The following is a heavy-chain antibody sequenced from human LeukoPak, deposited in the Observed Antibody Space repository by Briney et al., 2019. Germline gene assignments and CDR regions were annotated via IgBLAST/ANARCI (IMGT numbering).Heavy chain of an antibody. V-gene: IGHV1-2*02. CDR1: GYTFTGYY. CDR2: INPNSGGT. Sequence: GASVKVSCKASGYTFTGYYMHWVRQAPGQGLEWMGWINPNSGGTNYAQKFQGRVTMTRDTSISTAYMELSRLRSDDTAVYYCARPTNTFRIAARPLFGYWGQGTLVTVSS. D-gene: IGHD6-6*01. J-gene: IGHJ4*02. CDR3: ARPTNTFRIAARPLFGY.